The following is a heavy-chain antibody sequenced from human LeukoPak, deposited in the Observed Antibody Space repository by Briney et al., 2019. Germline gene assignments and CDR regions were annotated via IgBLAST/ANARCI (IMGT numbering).Heavy chain of an antibody. V-gene: IGHV3-23*01. CDR2: ISGGGGST. CDR3: AKGKLTPINYGSGSHGHYGMDV. CDR1: GFTFSSYA. J-gene: IGHJ6*02. D-gene: IGHD3-10*01. Sequence: PGGSLRLSCAASGFTFSSYAMSWVRQAPGKGLEWVSAISGGGGSTYYADSVKGRFTISRDNSKNTLYLQMNSLRAEDTAVYYCAKGKLTPINYGSGSHGHYGMDVWGQGTTVTVSS.